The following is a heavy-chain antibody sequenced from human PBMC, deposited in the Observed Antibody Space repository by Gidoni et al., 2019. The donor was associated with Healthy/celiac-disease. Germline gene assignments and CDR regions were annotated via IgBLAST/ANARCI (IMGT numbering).Heavy chain of an antibody. CDR3: ARENPDPRQYYYDSSGYRGYFDY. CDR2: ISYDGSNK. J-gene: IGHJ4*02. V-gene: IGHV3-30*04. D-gene: IGHD3-22*01. CDR1: GFTFSSYA. Sequence: QVQLVESGGGVVQPGRSLRLSCAASGFTFSSYAMHWVRQAPGKGLEWVAVISYDGSNKYYADSVKGRFTISRDNSKNTLYLQMNSLRAEDTAVYYCARENPDPRQYYYDSSGYRGYFDYWGQGTLVTVSS.